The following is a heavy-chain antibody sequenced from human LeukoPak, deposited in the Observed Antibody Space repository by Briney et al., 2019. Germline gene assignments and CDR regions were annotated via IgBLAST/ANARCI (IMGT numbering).Heavy chain of an antibody. J-gene: IGHJ4*02. CDR2: IYSGGST. CDR3: ARDGGDSSGYYYYDY. D-gene: IGHD3-22*01. CDR1: GFTFSDYY. V-gene: IGHV3-53*01. Sequence: GGSLRLSCAASGFTFSDYYMSWIRQAPGKGLEWVSVIYSGGSTYYADSVKGRFTISRDNSKNTLYLQMNSLRAEDTAVYYCARDGGDSSGYYYYDYWGQGTLVTVSS.